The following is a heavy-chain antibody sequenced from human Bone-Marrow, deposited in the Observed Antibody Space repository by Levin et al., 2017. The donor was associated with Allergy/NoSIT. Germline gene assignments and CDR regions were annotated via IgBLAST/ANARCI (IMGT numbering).Heavy chain of an antibody. CDR1: GYTFTSYD. V-gene: IGHV1-8*01. Sequence: ASVKVSCKASGYTFTSYDINWVRQATGQGLEWMGWMNPNSGNTGYAQKFQGRVTMTRNTSISTAYMELSSLRSEDTAVYYCARGRRFPTLPTSDYYYYGMDVWGQGTTVTVSS. CDR3: ARGRRFPTLPTSDYYYYGMDV. CDR2: MNPNSGNT. J-gene: IGHJ6*02. D-gene: IGHD2/OR15-2a*01.